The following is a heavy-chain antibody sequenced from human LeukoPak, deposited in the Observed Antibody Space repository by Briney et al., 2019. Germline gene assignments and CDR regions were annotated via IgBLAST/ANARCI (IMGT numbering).Heavy chain of an antibody. Sequence: PGRSLRLSRAFSGLSFSRYWMAWVRQAPGKGLEWVASINQDVSRIHYVDSVKGRFTISRDNAKNSLFLQMNSLRVEDTAVYFCARLKDDVTKFDYWGQGTLVTVSS. D-gene: IGHD2-8*01. V-gene: IGHV3-7*01. J-gene: IGHJ4*02. CDR2: INQDVSRI. CDR3: ARLKDDVTKFDY. CDR1: GLSFSRYW.